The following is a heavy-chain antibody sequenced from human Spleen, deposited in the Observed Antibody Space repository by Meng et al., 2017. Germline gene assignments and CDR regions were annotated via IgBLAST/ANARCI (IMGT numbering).Heavy chain of an antibody. V-gene: IGHV1-2*02. CDR3: ASYYLGCY. CDR1: GYTFTNYQ. D-gene: IGHD1-26*01. J-gene: IGHJ4*02. CDR2: VNPNSGGT. Sequence: QVQLVQSGVEVKEPGASVKVPCKTSGYTFTNYQTDWVRQAPGQGLEWMGWVNPNSGGTNYAQKFQGRVTMTRDTSISTAYLELSRLRSDDTAIYYCASYYLGCYWGQGTLVTSPQ.